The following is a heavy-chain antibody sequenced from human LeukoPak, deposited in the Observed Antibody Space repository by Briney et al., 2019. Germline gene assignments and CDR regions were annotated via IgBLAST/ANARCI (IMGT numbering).Heavy chain of an antibody. CDR3: AREAYCSSTSCYDTYYFDY. CDR2: INPNSGGT. Sequence: ASVKVSCKASGYTFTGYYMHWVRQAPGQGLEWMGWINPNSGGTNYAQKFQGRVTMTRDTSISTAYMELSRLRSDDTAVYYCAREAYCSSTSCYDTYYFDYWGQGTLVTVSS. V-gene: IGHV1-2*02. CDR1: GYTFTGYY. J-gene: IGHJ4*02. D-gene: IGHD2-2*01.